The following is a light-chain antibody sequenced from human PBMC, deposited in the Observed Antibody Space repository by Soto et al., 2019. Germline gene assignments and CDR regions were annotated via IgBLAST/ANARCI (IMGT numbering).Light chain of an antibody. Sequence: EIVMTQSPATLSVSPGERATLSCRASQSVSGNLAWYQQKPGQAPRLLIYGASTRPTGIPARFSGSGSGTEFTLTISSLQSEDFAVYYCQQYNIWPGTFGQGTKVDIK. J-gene: IGKJ1*01. V-gene: IGKV3-15*01. CDR2: GAS. CDR3: QQYNIWPGT. CDR1: QSVSGN.